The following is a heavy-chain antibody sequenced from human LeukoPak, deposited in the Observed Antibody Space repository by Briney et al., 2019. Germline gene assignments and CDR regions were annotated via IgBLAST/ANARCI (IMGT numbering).Heavy chain of an antibody. CDR1: GFTFSSYA. CDR3: AKGWVVVVVAATIDY. J-gene: IGHJ4*02. CDR2: ISGSGGST. D-gene: IGHD2-15*01. Sequence: PGGSLRLSCAASGFTFSSYAMSRVRQAPGKGLEWVSAISGSGGSTYYADSVKGRFTISRDNSKNTLYLQMNSLRAEDTAVYYCAKGWVVVVVAATIDYWGQGTLVTVSS. V-gene: IGHV3-23*01.